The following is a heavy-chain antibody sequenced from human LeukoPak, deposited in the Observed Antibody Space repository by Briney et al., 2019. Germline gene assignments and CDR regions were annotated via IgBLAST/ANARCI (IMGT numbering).Heavy chain of an antibody. V-gene: IGHV3-33*01. CDR2: IWYDGSNK. J-gene: IGHJ3*02. Sequence: GGSLRLSCAASGFTFSSYGMHWVRQAPGKGLEWVAVIWYDGSNKYYADSVKGRFTISRDNSKNTLYLQMNSLRAEDTALYYCARDYVLLWFGELTYAFDIWGQGTMVTVSS. D-gene: IGHD3-10*01. CDR3: ARDYVLLWFGELTYAFDI. CDR1: GFTFSSYG.